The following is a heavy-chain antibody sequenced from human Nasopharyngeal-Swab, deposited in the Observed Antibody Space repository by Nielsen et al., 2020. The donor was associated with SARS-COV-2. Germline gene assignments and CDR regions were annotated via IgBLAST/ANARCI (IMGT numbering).Heavy chain of an antibody. CDR3: ARDRRELLTAFDI. Sequence: GESLKISCAASGFTFSSYSMNWVRQAPGKGLEWVSSISSSSSTIYYADSVKGRFTISRDNAKNSLYLQMNSLGAEDTAVYYCARDRRELLTAFDIWGQGTMVTVSS. J-gene: IGHJ3*02. CDR1: GFTFSSYS. D-gene: IGHD1-26*01. V-gene: IGHV3-48*01. CDR2: ISSSSSTI.